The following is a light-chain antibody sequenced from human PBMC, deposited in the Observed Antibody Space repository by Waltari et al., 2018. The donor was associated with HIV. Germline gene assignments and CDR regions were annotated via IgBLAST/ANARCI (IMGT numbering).Light chain of an antibody. CDR1: QSLSSY. J-gene: IGKJ4*01. CDR3: QQSYSTPLT. V-gene: IGKV1-39*01. Sequence: DIQMTKSPSSLSASVEDRVTIPCRASQSLSSYLNWYQQKPGKAPKLLIYAASSLQSGVPSRFSGSGSGTDFTLTISSLQPEDFATYYCQQSYSTPLTFGGGTKVEIK. CDR2: AAS.